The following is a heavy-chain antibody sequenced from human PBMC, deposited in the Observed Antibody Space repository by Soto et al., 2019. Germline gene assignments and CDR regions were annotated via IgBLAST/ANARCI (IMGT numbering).Heavy chain of an antibody. D-gene: IGHD1-26*01. CDR3: ARGGTPGGTYDYFDY. CDR1: GDSISSYY. CDR2: IYYSGST. V-gene: IGHV4-59*01. Sequence: SETLSLTCTVSGDSISSYYWSWIRQPPGKGLDWIGYIYYSGSTNYNPSLKSRVTISVDTSKNQFSLKLSSVTAADTAVYYCARGGTPGGTYDYFDYWGQGTLVTVS. J-gene: IGHJ4*02.